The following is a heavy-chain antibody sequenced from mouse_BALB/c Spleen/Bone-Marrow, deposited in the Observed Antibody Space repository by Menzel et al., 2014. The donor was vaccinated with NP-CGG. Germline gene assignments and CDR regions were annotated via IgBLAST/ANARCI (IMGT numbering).Heavy chain of an antibody. V-gene: IGHV10-1*02. Sequence: VQLKQSGGGLVQPKGSLKLSCAASGFTFXTYAMNWVRQAPGKGLEWVARIRSKSNNYATYYADSVKGRFTISRDDSQSMLCLQMNNLRTEDTAMYYCVRRDYGYGGFAYWGQGTLVTVSA. J-gene: IGHJ3*01. CDR3: VRRDYGYGGFAY. D-gene: IGHD1-2*01. CDR1: GFTFXTYA. CDR2: IRSKSNNYAT.